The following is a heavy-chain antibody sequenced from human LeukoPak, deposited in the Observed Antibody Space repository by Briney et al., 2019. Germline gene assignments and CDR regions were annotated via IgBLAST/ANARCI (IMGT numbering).Heavy chain of an antibody. CDR3: ARDNDTAMVLDY. V-gene: IGHV4-4*07. Sequence: SGTLSLTCSVSGASISPYYWNWIRQPAGKGLEWIGRLYPSGSSDYNPSLKSRVSISVGTSNNQFSLRVTSVTAADTAIYYCARDNDTAMVLDYWGQGTLVTVSS. CDR2: LYPSGSS. CDR1: GASISPYY. J-gene: IGHJ4*02. D-gene: IGHD5-18*01.